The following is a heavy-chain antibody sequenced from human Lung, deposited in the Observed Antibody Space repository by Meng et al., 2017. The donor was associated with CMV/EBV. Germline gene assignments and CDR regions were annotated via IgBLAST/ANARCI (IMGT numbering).Heavy chain of an antibody. Sequence: GSLRLXCTVSGGSISSYYWSWIRQPPGKGLEWIGYIYYSGSTNYNPSLKSRVTISVDTSKNQFSLKLSSVTAADTAVYYCARAPRYCSGGSCYSEWSFDYWGQGTLVTFSS. J-gene: IGHJ4*02. CDR3: ARAPRYCSGGSCYSEWSFDY. V-gene: IGHV4-59*01. D-gene: IGHD2-15*01. CDR1: GGSISSYY. CDR2: IYYSGST.